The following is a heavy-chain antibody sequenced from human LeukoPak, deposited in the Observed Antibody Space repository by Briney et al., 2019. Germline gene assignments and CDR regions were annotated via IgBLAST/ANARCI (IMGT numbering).Heavy chain of an antibody. CDR2: ISGSGGST. J-gene: IGHJ6*02. V-gene: IGHV3-23*01. D-gene: IGHD3-10*01. CDR3: ANSVPLYYYGMDV. CDR1: GFTFSSYA. Sequence: GGSLRLSCAASGFTFSSYAMSWVRQAPGKGLEWVSAISGSGGSTYYADSVKGRFTISRDNSKNTLYLRMNSLRAEDTAVYYCANSVPLYYYGMDVWGQGTTVTVSS.